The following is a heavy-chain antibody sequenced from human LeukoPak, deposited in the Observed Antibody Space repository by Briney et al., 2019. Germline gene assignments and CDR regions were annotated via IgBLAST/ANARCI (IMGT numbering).Heavy chain of an antibody. V-gene: IGHV3-30*02. J-gene: IGHJ4*02. CDR2: IRYDGSNK. D-gene: IGHD3-3*01. Sequence: GGYLRLYCAASGFTFSSYGMHWVRQAPGKGLEWVAFIRYDGSNKYYADSVKGRFTISRDNSKNTLYLQMNSLRAEDTAVYYCAKDKVTIFGVVIPFDYWGQGTLVTVSS. CDR1: GFTFSSYG. CDR3: AKDKVTIFGVVIPFDY.